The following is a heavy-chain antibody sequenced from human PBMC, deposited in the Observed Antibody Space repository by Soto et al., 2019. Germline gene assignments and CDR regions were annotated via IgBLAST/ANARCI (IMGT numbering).Heavy chain of an antibody. J-gene: IGHJ4*02. D-gene: IGHD3-16*01. Sequence: EVQLVESGGGLVQPGGPLRPPFEPSGLTFIKNGIPWAPKPPGKGLEWVANMDQDGSETYYVDSVRGRFTVSRDNAKNSLYLQMNSLRVEDTAVYYCVCGGNFFIYWGQGTLVTVSP. V-gene: IGHV3-7*01. CDR2: MDQDGSET. CDR3: VCGGNFFIY. CDR1: GLTFIKNG.